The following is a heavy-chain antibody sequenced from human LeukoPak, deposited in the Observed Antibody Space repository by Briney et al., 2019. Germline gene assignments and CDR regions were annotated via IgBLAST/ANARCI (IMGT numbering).Heavy chain of an antibody. J-gene: IGHJ4*02. CDR3: ATIERSGWYVSY. Sequence: GGSLRLSCAASGFTFSSYGMHWVRQAPGKGLEWVAFIRHDGGYKYYADSVKGRFTISRDNSKNTLYLQMISLRDDDTAVYYCATIERSGWYVSYWGQGTLVTVSS. D-gene: IGHD6-19*01. CDR2: IRHDGGYK. CDR1: GFTFSSYG. V-gene: IGHV3-30*02.